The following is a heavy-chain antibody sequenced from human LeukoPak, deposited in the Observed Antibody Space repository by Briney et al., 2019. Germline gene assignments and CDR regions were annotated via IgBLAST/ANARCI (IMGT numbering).Heavy chain of an antibody. V-gene: IGHV3-20*01. Sequence: GGSLRLSCAASGFTFDDYAMHWVRQAPGKGLEWVSGINWNGGSTGYADSVKGRFTISRDNAKNSLYLQMNSLRAEDTALYHCARAVYYDFWSGSPDDAFDIWGQGTMVTVSS. CDR2: INWNGGST. J-gene: IGHJ3*02. D-gene: IGHD3-3*01. CDR3: ARAVYYDFWSGSPDDAFDI. CDR1: GFTFDDYA.